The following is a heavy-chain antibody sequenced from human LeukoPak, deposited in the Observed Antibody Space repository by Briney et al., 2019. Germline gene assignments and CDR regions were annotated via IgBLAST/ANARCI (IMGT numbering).Heavy chain of an antibody. J-gene: IGHJ4*01. CDR3: ARDGYSGYEFYFDY. Sequence: GGSLRLSCAVSGFTFSSYGMHWVRQAPGKGLEWVAVIWFDGSDKYYADSLKGRFTISRDNSKNTLYLQMNSLRADDTAVYYCARDGYSGYEFYFDYWGQGTLVTASS. D-gene: IGHD5-12*01. CDR2: IWFDGSDK. V-gene: IGHV3-33*01. CDR1: GFTFSSYG.